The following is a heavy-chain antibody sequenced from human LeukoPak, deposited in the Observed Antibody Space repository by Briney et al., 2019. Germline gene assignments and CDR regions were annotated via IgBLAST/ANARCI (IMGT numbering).Heavy chain of an antibody. CDR2: IYYSGST. CDR1: GGSISSGDYY. Sequence: PSQTLSLTXTVSGGSISSGDYYWSWIRQPPGKGLEWIGYIYYSGSTYYNPSLKSRVTISVDTSKNQFSLKLSSVTAADTAVYYCASTGGSYLGDAFDIWGQGTMVTVSS. J-gene: IGHJ3*02. CDR3: ASTGGSYLGDAFDI. D-gene: IGHD1-26*01. V-gene: IGHV4-30-4*08.